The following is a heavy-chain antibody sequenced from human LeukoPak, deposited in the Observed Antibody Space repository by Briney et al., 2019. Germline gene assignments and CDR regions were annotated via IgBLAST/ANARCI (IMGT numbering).Heavy chain of an antibody. D-gene: IGHD5-24*01. CDR1: GYTFTSYD. Sequence: ASVKVSCKASGYTFTSYDINWVRQATGQGLEWMGWMNPNSGNTGYAQKFQGRVTMTRNTSISTAYMELSSLRSEDTAVYYCARAVEMAPFVDYRGQGTLVTVSS. CDR2: MNPNSGNT. J-gene: IGHJ4*02. V-gene: IGHV1-8*01. CDR3: ARAVEMAPFVDY.